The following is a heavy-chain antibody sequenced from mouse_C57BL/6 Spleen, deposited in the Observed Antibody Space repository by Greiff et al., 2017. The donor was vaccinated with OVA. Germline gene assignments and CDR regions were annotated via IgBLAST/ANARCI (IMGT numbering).Heavy chain of an antibody. J-gene: IGHJ4*01. V-gene: IGHV2-4*01. Sequence: VKLVESGPGLVQPSQSLYITCTVSGFSLTSYCVHWVRQPPGKGLEWLGVIWSGGSTDYNAAFISRMSISKDNSKSQVFFKMNSLQADDTAIYYCAKTPITTVVATGAMDYWGQGTSVTVSS. CDR3: AKTPITTVVATGAMDY. D-gene: IGHD1-1*01. CDR1: GFSLTSYC. CDR2: IWSGGST.